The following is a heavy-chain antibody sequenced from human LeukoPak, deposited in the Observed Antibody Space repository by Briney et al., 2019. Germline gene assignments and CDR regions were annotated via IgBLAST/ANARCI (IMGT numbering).Heavy chain of an antibody. Sequence: GGSPRLSCAASGFTFSSYGMHWVRQAPGKGLEWVAVIWYDGNNKYYADSVKGRFTISRDNSKNTLYLQMNSLRAEDTAVYYCARDLIVGANYYFDYWGQGTLVTVSS. J-gene: IGHJ4*02. CDR3: ARDLIVGANYYFDY. CDR1: GFTFSSYG. D-gene: IGHD1-26*01. CDR2: IWYDGNNK. V-gene: IGHV3-33*01.